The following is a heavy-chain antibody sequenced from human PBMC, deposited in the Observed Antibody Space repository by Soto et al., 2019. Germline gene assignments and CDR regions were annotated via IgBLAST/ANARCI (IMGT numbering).Heavy chain of an antibody. CDR1: GGSISSYY. V-gene: IGHV4-59*01. Sequence: PSETLSLTCTVSGGSISSYYWNWVRQPPGKGLEWIGYIYYSGSTKYNPSLKSRVTISVDTSKNQISLKLSSVTAADTAVYYCARGSIVATSLFDPWGQGTLVTVSS. D-gene: IGHD5-12*01. J-gene: IGHJ5*02. CDR2: IYYSGST. CDR3: ARGSIVATSLFDP.